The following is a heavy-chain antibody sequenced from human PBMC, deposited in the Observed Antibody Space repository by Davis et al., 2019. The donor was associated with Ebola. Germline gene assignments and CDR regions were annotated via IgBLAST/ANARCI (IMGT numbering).Heavy chain of an antibody. J-gene: IGHJ4*02. CDR1: GGSISSGGYY. Sequence: PSETLSLTCTVSGGSISSGGYYWSWIRQHPGKGLEWIGYIYYSGSTYYNPSLKSRVTISVDTSKNQFSLKLSSVTAADTAVYYCARDGSYDKVLDYWGQGTLVTVSS. D-gene: IGHD1-26*01. CDR2: IYYSGST. CDR3: ARDGSYDKVLDY. V-gene: IGHV4-31*03.